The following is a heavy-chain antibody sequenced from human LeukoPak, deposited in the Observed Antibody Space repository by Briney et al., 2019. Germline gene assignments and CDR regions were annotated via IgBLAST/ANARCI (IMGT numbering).Heavy chain of an antibody. CDR2: INHSGST. CDR3: ARDRCSGDRCWRYFDN. D-gene: IGHD2-15*01. V-gene: IGHV4-34*01. CDR1: GGSFSGYY. Sequence: SETLSLTCAVYGGSFSGYYWSWIRQPPGKGLEWIGEINHSGSTNYNPSLKSRVTISVDTSKNQFSLKLSSVTAADTAVYYCARDRCSGDRCWRYFDNWGQGTLVTVSS. J-gene: IGHJ4*02.